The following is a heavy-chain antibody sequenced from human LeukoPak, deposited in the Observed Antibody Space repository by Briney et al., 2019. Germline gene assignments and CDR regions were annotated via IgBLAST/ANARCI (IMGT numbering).Heavy chain of an antibody. Sequence: PGGSLRLSCAASGFTFSSYGMHWVRQAPGKGLEWVAVIWYDGSNKYYADSVKGRFTISRDNSKNTIYLQMDSLRAEDTAIYYCARDYWWNYDYWGQGTLVTVSS. CDR3: ARDYWWNYDY. CDR2: IWYDGSNK. J-gene: IGHJ4*02. CDR1: GFTFSSYG. V-gene: IGHV3-33*01. D-gene: IGHD1-7*01.